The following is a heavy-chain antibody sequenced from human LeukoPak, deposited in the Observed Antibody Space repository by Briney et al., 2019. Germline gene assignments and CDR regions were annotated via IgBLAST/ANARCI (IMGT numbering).Heavy chain of an antibody. V-gene: IGHV4-4*02. J-gene: IGHJ4*02. CDR3: ARGVQEYYYDSSGYYYGPFFDY. CDR1: GGSISSSNW. Sequence: PSGTLSLTCAVSGGSISSSNWWSWVRQPPGKGLEWIGEIYHSGSTNYNPSLKSRVTISVDTSKNQFSLKLSSVTAADTAVYYCARGVQEYYYDSSGYYYGPFFDYWGQGTLVTVSS. D-gene: IGHD3-22*01. CDR2: IYHSGST.